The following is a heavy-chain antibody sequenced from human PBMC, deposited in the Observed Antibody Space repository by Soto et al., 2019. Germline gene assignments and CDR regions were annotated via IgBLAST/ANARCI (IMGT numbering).Heavy chain of an antibody. CDR3: ANSLGGNGH. CDR2: IRNKRNSYTT. J-gene: IGHJ4*02. V-gene: IGHV3-72*01. Sequence: EEQLVESGGGLVQPGGSLRLSCAASGFTFSDHYMDWVRQAPGKGLEWVGRIRNKRNSYTTEYAASVKGRFTISRDNSQNSLYLQMNSLKTEDTAVYWCANSLGGNGHWGQGTLVTVSS. D-gene: IGHD2-15*01. CDR1: GFTFSDHY.